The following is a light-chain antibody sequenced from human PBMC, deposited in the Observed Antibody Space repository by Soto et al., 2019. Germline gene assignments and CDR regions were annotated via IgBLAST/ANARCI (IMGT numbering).Light chain of an antibody. CDR1: RGDIGGYNY. CDR3: SSYTSSTTLV. CDR2: DVY. Sequence: QSALTQPASVSASPGQSITISCTGTRGDIGGYNYVSWYQQHPGKAPKLMIYDVYHRPSGVSNRFSASKSGNTASLTISGLQAEDEADYYCSSYTSSTTLVFGTGTKVNVL. V-gene: IGLV2-14*03. J-gene: IGLJ1*01.